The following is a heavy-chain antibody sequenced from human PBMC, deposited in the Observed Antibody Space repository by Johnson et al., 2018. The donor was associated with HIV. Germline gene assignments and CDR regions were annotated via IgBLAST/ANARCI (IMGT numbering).Heavy chain of an antibody. CDR3: AKEELRLGAFDI. J-gene: IGHJ3*02. Sequence: VQLVESGGGLVQPGRSLRLSCAASGFSFDDYAMHWVRQVPGKGLEWVSGISWNSGSIDYADSVKGRFTISRDNAKKSVYLQMNSLTNEDSAFYYCAKEELRLGAFDIWGQGTLVTVSS. CDR2: ISWNSGSI. CDR1: GFSFDDYA. V-gene: IGHV3-9*01. D-gene: IGHD1-7*01.